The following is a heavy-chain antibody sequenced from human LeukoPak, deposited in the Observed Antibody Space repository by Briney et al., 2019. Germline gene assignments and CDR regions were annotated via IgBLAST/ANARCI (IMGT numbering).Heavy chain of an antibody. CDR1: GYSISSVYY. V-gene: IGHV4-38-2*02. CDR3: ARGDISGYDFAYGDFYYFDY. Sequence: SETLSLTCIVSGYSISSVYYWGWIRQPPGKGLEWIGSIYHSGGTYYNPSLKSRVTISVDTSKNQFSLKLSSVTAADTAVYYCARGDISGYDFAYGDFYYFDYWGQGTLVTVSP. D-gene: IGHD5-12*01. J-gene: IGHJ4*02. CDR2: IYHSGGT.